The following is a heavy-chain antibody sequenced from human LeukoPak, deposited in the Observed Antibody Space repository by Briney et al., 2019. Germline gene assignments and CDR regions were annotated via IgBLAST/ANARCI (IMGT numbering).Heavy chain of an antibody. D-gene: IGHD6-13*01. J-gene: IGHJ4*02. CDR2: IDQDGSVR. CDR1: GFTFSSFW. Sequence: GGSLRLSCVASGFTFSSFWMSWVRQAPGKGLEFVANIDQDGSVRNYVDSVKGRFIISRDNAKNSLYLQMDSLRAEDTAVYFCARDPGSSSFDYWGLGTPVTVSS. V-gene: IGHV3-7*01. CDR3: ARDPGSSSFDY.